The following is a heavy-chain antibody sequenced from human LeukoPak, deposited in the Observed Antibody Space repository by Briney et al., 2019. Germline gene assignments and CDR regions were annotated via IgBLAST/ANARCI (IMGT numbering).Heavy chain of an antibody. CDR3: ARLAAVPG. CDR1: GYTFTDYY. D-gene: IGHD6-19*01. Sequence: ASVKVSCTASGYTFTDYYLHWVRQAPGQGLEWMGWIHPNSGGTSYAQKFQGRVAMTRDTSISTAYMELSSLRSDDTAVYYCARLAAVPGWGQGTLVTVSS. J-gene: IGHJ1*01. CDR2: IHPNSGGT. V-gene: IGHV1-2*02.